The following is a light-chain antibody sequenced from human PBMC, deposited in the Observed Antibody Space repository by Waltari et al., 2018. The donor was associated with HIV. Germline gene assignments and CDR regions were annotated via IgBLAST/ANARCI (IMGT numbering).Light chain of an antibody. V-gene: IGLV1-47*01. J-gene: IGLJ1*01. Sequence: QSVLTQPPSASGTPGQRVTISCSGTTSNVGSNVVSWYQQLPGTAPKVLIYRDNRRPSGVPDRFSGSKSGASASLAISGLRSEDEGDYYCATWDGSLGGAYVFGAGTKVSVL. CDR2: RDN. CDR1: TSNVGSNV. CDR3: ATWDGSLGGAYV.